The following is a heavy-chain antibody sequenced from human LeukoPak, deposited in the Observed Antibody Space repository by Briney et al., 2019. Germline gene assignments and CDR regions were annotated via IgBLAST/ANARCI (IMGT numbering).Heavy chain of an antibody. CDR3: ARDRTYCSGGRCYDLFDI. CDR2: ISSSSSTI. J-gene: IGHJ3*02. Sequence: QTGGSLRLSCAASGFTFSSCSMNWVRQAPGKGLEWVSYISSSSSTIYYADSVKGRFTISRDNAKNSLYLQMNSLRAEDTAVYYCARDRTYCSGGRCYDLFDIWGQGTMVTVSS. CDR1: GFTFSSCS. D-gene: IGHD2-15*01. V-gene: IGHV3-48*04.